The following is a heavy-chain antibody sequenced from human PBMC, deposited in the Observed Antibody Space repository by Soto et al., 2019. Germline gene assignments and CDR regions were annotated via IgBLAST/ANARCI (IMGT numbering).Heavy chain of an antibody. Sequence: QVQPQESGPGLVKPSETLSLTCTVSGGPISSYHWSWMRQTPGKGLEWIGYIHYSGSTNYNPSLRSRVTISVDTSRNQFSLSLRSVTAADTAVYYCTGDRNNRVWYKYWGQGTLVTVSS. CDR3: TGDRNNRVWYKY. V-gene: IGHV4-59*01. J-gene: IGHJ4*02. D-gene: IGHD6-19*01. CDR1: GGPISSYH. CDR2: IHYSGST.